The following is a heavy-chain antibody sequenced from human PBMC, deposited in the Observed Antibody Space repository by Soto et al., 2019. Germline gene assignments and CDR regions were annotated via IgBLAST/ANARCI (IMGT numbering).Heavy chain of an antibody. CDR1: GVSVTSDNYS. V-gene: IGHV4-61*01. CDR3: SLKLRSVTAADTAVYYCARGPFFDY. CDR2: ISYSGTS. J-gene: IGHJ4*02. D-gene: IGHD3-10*01. Sequence: QVQLQESGPGLVKPSETLSLTCNVSGVSVTSDNYSWSWVRQPPGKGLEWVGSISYSGTSNYNPTLKSRVTLSIDTSKDQSSLRLSSVTAAVDTAKNQFSLKLRSVTAADTAVYYCARGPFFDYWGQGTLVTVSS.